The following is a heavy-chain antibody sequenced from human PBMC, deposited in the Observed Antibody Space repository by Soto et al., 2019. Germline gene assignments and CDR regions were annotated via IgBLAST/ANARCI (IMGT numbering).Heavy chain of an antibody. Sequence: AASVKVSCKASGYTFTSYGISWVRQAPGQGLEWMGWISAYNGNTNYAQKLQGRVTMTTDTSTSTAYMELRSLRSDDTAVYYCARVANIWNYRYVDYWGQGTLVSVSS. CDR3: ARVANIWNYRYVDY. V-gene: IGHV1-18*01. CDR2: ISAYNGNT. CDR1: GYTFTSYG. D-gene: IGHD1-7*01. J-gene: IGHJ4*02.